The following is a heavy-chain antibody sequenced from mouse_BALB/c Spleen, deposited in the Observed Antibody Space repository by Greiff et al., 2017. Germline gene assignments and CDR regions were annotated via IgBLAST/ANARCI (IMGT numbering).Heavy chain of an antibody. CDR3: ARHYGYDYAMDY. V-gene: IGHV1-82*01. Sequence: QVQLQQSGPELVKPGASVKISCKASGYAFSSSWMNWVKQRPGQGLEWIGRIYPGDGDTNYNGKFKGKATLTADKSSSTAYMQLSSLTSVDSAVYFCARHYGYDYAMDYWGQGTSVTVSS. D-gene: IGHD2-2*01. J-gene: IGHJ4*01. CDR2: IYPGDGDT. CDR1: GYAFSSSW.